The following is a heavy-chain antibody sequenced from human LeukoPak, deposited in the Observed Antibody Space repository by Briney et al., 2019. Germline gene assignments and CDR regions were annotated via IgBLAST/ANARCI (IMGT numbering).Heavy chain of an antibody. V-gene: IGHV3-7*03. Sequence: SGGSLTLSCAASGFTFSNYWMSWVRQAPGKGPEWVGDIKTDGSDKYYVGSVKGRFTISRDNAKNSLYLQMNSLRAEDTAVYYCARDSLIQYGSGSYWGFDYWGQGILVTVSS. D-gene: IGHD3-10*01. CDR2: IKTDGSDK. CDR1: GFTFSNYW. J-gene: IGHJ4*02. CDR3: ARDSLIQYGSGSYWGFDY.